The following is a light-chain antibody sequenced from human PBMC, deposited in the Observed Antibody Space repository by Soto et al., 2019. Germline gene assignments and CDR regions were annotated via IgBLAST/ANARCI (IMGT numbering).Light chain of an antibody. J-gene: IGKJ3*01. CDR1: QSVGRSS. CDR3: QEYGDSPGA. Sequence: EIVLTQSPGTLSLSPGERATLSCRASQSVGRSSLAWYQQRPGQAPRLLIYTASSRATGIPDRFTGSGSGTDFTLTINGLEPEDFAMYYCQEYGDSPGAFGRGTKVDTK. V-gene: IGKV3-20*01. CDR2: TAS.